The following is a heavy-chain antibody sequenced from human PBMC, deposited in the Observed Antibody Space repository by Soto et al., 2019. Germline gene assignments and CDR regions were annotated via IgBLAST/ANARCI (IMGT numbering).Heavy chain of an antibody. D-gene: IGHD6-19*01. CDR2: IYYSGST. CDR1: GGSISSYY. Sequence: SETLSLTCTVSGGSISSYYWSWIRQPPGKGLEWIGYIYYSGSTNYNPSLKSRVTISVGTSKNQFSLKLSSVTAADTAVYYCARQKSSGWYYFDYWGQGTLVTVSS. CDR3: ARQKSSGWYYFDY. V-gene: IGHV4-59*08. J-gene: IGHJ4*02.